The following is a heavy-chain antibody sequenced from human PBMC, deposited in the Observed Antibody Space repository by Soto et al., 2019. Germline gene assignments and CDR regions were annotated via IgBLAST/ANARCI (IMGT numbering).Heavy chain of an antibody. CDR2: ISASGGAT. V-gene: IGHV3-23*01. CDR1: RFTFTSYA. Sequence: EGSLRLSCVASRFTFTSYAMSWVRQAPGKGLEWVAAISASGGATIHADSVKGRLTISRDSSKNTLYLQMNSLRAEDTAVYYCAKDVEGGSLFRGAFDYWGQGTQVTVSS. D-gene: IGHD1-26*01. CDR3: AKDVEGGSLFRGAFDY. J-gene: IGHJ4*02.